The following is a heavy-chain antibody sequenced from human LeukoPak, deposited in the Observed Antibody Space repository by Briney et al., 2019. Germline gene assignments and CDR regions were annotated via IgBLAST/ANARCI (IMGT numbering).Heavy chain of an antibody. V-gene: IGHV3-30*03. Sequence: GGSLRLSCAASGXAFRSYGMHWVRQAPGKGQEWVALISDDGIKKYYGDSVKGRFSISRDNSKNTLYLQMNSLRAEDTAVYYCAREMSGIQDLDYWGQGTLVTVSS. CDR2: ISDDGIKK. CDR3: AREMSGIQDLDY. J-gene: IGHJ4*02. D-gene: IGHD1-1*01. CDR1: GXAFRSYG.